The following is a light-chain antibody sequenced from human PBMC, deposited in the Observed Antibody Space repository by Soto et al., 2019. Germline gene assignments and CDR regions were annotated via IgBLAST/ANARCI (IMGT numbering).Light chain of an antibody. CDR3: QQYGSSPST. Sequence: EIVLTQSPGTLSLSPGERATLSCRASQSVSSNYLAWYRRKPGQAPSLLIYGASTRATGIPGRFSGSGSGTDFTLTITRLEPEDFAVYYCQQYGSSPSTFGQGTKVEFK. J-gene: IGKJ1*01. CDR2: GAS. V-gene: IGKV3-20*01. CDR1: QSVSSNY.